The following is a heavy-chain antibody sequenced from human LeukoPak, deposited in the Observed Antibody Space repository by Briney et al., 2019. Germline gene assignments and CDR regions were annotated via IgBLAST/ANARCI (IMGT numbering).Heavy chain of an antibody. D-gene: IGHD3-10*01. CDR1: GYSFTSYD. J-gene: IGHJ4*02. CDR2: MNPNRGNT. V-gene: IGHV1-8*01. CDR3: ARGSIAAMVPGEGFAY. Sequence: ASVKVSCKASGYSFTSYDISWVRQATGQGLEWMGWMNPNRGNTGYAQKLQGRVTWTRDTSISTAYMELSSLRSEDSAVYYCARGSIAAMVPGEGFAYWGQGTQVTVSS.